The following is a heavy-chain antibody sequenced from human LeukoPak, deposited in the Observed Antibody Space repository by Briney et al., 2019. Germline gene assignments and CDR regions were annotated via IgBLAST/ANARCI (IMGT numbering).Heavy chain of an antibody. Sequence: GASVKVSCKASGYTFTGSYLHWVRQAPGQGLEWMGWLNPNSGGTKDVLKFQGRVTMTRDTSINTAYMELSRLTSDDTAVYYCASGTTHLWFGEGGNALDIWGQGTMVTVSS. J-gene: IGHJ3*02. CDR1: GYTFTGSY. CDR2: LNPNSGGT. CDR3: ASGTTHLWFGEGGNALDI. V-gene: IGHV1-2*02. D-gene: IGHD3-10*01.